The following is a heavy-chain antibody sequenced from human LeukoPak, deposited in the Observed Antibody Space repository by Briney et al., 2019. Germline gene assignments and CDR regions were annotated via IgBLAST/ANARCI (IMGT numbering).Heavy chain of an antibody. CDR2: IIPIFGTA. J-gene: IGHJ5*02. V-gene: IGHV1-69*05. D-gene: IGHD6-19*01. CDR1: GGTFSSYA. CDR3: AKGNGYSSGWSGWFDP. Sequence: ASVNVSCKASGGTFSSYAISWVRQAPGQGVEWMGGIIPIFGTANYAQKFQGRVTITTDESTSPASMELSSLRSEHPAVYYCAKGNGYSSGWSGWFDPWGQGPLVTVSS.